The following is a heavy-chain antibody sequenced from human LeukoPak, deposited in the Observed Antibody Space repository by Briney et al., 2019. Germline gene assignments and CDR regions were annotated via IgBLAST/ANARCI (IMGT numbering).Heavy chain of an antibody. D-gene: IGHD2-21*02. J-gene: IGHJ3*02. CDR1: GFIFSNYA. CDR2: ISYDGANK. V-gene: IGHV3-30*09. Sequence: SGGSLRLSCAASGFIFSNYAMHWVRQAPGKGLEWVAVISYDGANKYYADSVRGRFAISRDNSKSTLYLQMNSLRPEDTAVYYCAVIVVVTASTAFGIWGQGTMVTVSS. CDR3: AVIVVVTASTAFGI.